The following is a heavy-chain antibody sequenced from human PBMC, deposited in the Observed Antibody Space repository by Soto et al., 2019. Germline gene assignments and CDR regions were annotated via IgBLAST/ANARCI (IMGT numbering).Heavy chain of an antibody. CDR2: INPSGGST. D-gene: IGHD2-8*01. J-gene: IGHJ4*02. CDR1: GYTFTSYY. Sequence: ASVKVSCKASGYTFTSYYMHWVRQAPGQGLEWMGIINPSGGSTSYAQKFQGRVTMTRDTSTSTVYMELSSLRSEDTAVYYCARDRCTNGVCLRLFDYWGQGTLVTVS. V-gene: IGHV1-46*01. CDR3: ARDRCTNGVCLRLFDY.